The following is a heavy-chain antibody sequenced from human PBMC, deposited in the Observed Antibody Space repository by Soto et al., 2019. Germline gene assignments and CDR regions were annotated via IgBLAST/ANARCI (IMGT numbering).Heavy chain of an antibody. CDR3: ARLTILEWYI. V-gene: IGHV5-10-1*01. J-gene: IGHJ1*01. D-gene: IGHD3-3*01. Sequence: LVESLKISCQAAGYIFPNYGIPWMRHIPGKGLAWMGSIDPRGAHTSYSPSFQGHVIISPDKPLNPAYLQWISLKASDTAKYSCARLTILEWYIWGQGTPVTV. CDR2: IDPRGAHT. CDR1: GYIFPNYG.